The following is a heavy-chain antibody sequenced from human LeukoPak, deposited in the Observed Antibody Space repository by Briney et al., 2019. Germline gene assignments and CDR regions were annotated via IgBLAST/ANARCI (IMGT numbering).Heavy chain of an antibody. V-gene: IGHV3-21*01. J-gene: IGHJ4*02. CDR2: ITRSSIYI. CDR1: GFTFSSYS. Sequence: GGSLRLSCAASGFTFSSYSMNWVRQAPGKGLEWVSSITRSSIYIYYADSVKGRFTISRDNAKNSLYLQMNSPRAEDTAVYYCARVRYDGSGYYSIYDYWGQGTLVTVSS. D-gene: IGHD3-22*01. CDR3: ARVRYDGSGYYSIYDY.